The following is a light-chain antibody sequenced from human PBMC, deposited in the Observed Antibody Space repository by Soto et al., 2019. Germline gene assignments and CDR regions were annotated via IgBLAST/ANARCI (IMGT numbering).Light chain of an antibody. CDR3: QQRLFWLWT. CDR1: QSVSSSY. CDR2: GAS. V-gene: IGKV3-20*01. Sequence: EIELTQSPGTLYLSTGESATVSCRASQSVSSSYLAWYQQKPGQAPRVLIYGASTRATNIPARFSGSGSGTDFTLTICSLDPEDFAGYYCQQRLFWLWTFCHVT. J-gene: IGKJ1*01.